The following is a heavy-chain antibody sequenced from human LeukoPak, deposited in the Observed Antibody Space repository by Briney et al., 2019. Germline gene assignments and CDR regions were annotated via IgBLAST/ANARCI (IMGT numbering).Heavy chain of an antibody. CDR2: IWYDGSNK. CDR3: ARDILRSSGSYYGLGWYFDL. V-gene: IGHV3-33*01. D-gene: IGHD1-26*01. J-gene: IGHJ2*01. Sequence: PGGSLRLSCAASGFTFSSYGMHWVRQAPGKGLEWVAVIWYDGSNKYYADSVKGRFTISRDNSKNTLYLQMNSLRAEDTAVYYCARDILRSSGSYYGLGWYFDLWGRGTLVTVSS. CDR1: GFTFSSYG.